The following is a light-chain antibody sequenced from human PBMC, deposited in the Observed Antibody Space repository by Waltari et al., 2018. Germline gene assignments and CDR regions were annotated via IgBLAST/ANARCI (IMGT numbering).Light chain of an antibody. Sequence: IVMTQSPATLSVSPGERATLSCRASQSISTNLAWFQEKPAQAPRLLIYGASPRATGVPARFSGSGSGTYFTLVISSLQSEDFAVYYCQQYDNLHRLTFGGGTKVQIK. V-gene: IGKV3-15*01. CDR1: QSISTN. CDR2: GAS. CDR3: QQYDNLHRLT. J-gene: IGKJ4*01.